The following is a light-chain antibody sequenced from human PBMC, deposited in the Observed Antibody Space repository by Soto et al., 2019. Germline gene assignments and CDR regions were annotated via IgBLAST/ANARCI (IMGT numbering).Light chain of an antibody. CDR1: QSVDNN. CDR3: QQYGSSGT. CDR2: GAS. J-gene: IGKJ1*01. Sequence: EILMPRSPVTISSSPGESAPLYCRASQSVDNNVAWYQQTPGQAPRLLIYGASSRATGIQDRFSGSGSGTDFTLTISRLEPEDFEVYYCQQYGSSGTCGHGTTV. V-gene: IGKV3-20*01.